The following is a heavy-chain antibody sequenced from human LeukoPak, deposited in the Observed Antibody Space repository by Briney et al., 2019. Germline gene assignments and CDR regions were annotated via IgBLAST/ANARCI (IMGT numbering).Heavy chain of an antibody. CDR1: GFTFSSFA. V-gene: IGHV3-7*01. CDR2: IKQDGSEK. Sequence: TGGSLRLSCAASGFTFSSFAMSWVRQAPGKGLEWVANIKQDGSEKYYVDSVKGRFTISRDNAKNSLYLQMNSLRAEDTAVYYCARDRGYWGQGTLVTVSS. J-gene: IGHJ4*02. D-gene: IGHD3-10*01. CDR3: ARDRGY.